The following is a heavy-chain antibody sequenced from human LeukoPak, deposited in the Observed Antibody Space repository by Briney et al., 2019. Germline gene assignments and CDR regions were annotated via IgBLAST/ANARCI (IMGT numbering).Heavy chain of an antibody. D-gene: IGHD3-10*02. CDR2: ISSSGSTI. CDR3: AELGITMIGGV. J-gene: IGHJ6*04. V-gene: IGHV3-48*03. Sequence: GGSLRLSCAASGFTFSSYEMNWVRRAPGKGLEWVSYISSSGSTIYYADSVKGRFTISRDNAKNSMYLQMNSLRAEDTAVYYCAELGITMIGGVWGKGTTVTISS. CDR1: GFTFSSYE.